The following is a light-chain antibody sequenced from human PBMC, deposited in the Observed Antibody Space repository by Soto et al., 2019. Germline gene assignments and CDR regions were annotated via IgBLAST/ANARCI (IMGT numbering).Light chain of an antibody. CDR2: SAS. Sequence: EIVLTQSPGTLSLSPGESATLSCRASQSVSRILLAWYQQKPGQAPRLLIYSASTRATGIADRFSGSGSGTDFTITISRREPEDFAVYYCQQYGNPPPYSFGQGTKLEIK. V-gene: IGKV3-20*01. J-gene: IGKJ2*03. CDR1: QSVSRIL. CDR3: QQYGNPPPYS.